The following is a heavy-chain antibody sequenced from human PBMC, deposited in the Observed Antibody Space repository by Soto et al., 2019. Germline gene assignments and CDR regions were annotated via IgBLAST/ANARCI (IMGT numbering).Heavy chain of an antibody. CDR1: GFTFISTW. J-gene: IGHJ5*01. Sequence: GESLKISCETSGFTFISTWIGWVRQMPGKGLELMGVIYPGDSDTRYNPSFQGHVAISADKSISTTYLQWSALTASDTAIYYCARHGGYIGLDNWFDSWGQGTQVTVYS. CDR2: IYPGDSDT. D-gene: IGHD2-15*01. CDR3: ARHGGYIGLDNWFDS. V-gene: IGHV5-51*01.